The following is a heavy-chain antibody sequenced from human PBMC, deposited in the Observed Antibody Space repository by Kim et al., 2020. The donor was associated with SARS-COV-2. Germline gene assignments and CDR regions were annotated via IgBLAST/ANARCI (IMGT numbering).Heavy chain of an antibody. CDR2: ISAYNGNT. CDR1: GYTFTSYG. D-gene: IGHD3-3*01. Sequence: ASVKVSCKASGYTFTSYGISWVRQAPGQGLEWMGWISAYNGNTNYAQKLQGRVTMTTDTSTSTAYMELRSLRSDDTAVYYCARDRVDMQLIFGVVKGRGIWFDPWGQGTLVTVSS. V-gene: IGHV1-18*01. J-gene: IGHJ5*02. CDR3: ARDRVDMQLIFGVVKGRGIWFDP.